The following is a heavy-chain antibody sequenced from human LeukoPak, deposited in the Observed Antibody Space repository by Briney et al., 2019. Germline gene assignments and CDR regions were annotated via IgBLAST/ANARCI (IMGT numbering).Heavy chain of an antibody. CDR2: VSQTGTT. CDR3: ASHMAVPGTRGFDD. V-gene: IGHV4-4*02. Sequence: PSGTLSLTCAVFDDSIYTNKWWSWVRQPPGKGLEWIGEVSQTGTTYYDPSLTGRITISVDRSRNQFPLTLRSATAADTGVYYCASHMAVPGTRGFDDWGQGIPVTVSS. CDR1: DDSIYTNKW. J-gene: IGHJ4*02. D-gene: IGHD6-19*01.